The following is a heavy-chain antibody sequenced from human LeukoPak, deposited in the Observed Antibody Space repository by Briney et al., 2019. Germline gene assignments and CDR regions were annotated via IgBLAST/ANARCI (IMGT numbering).Heavy chain of an antibody. CDR1: GGSINNYY. Sequence: SETLSLTCTVSGGSINNYYWSWIRQPPGKGLDGIGYIYYRGSTNSNPSLKSRVTFSVDTSKNQFSLKLNSVTAADTAVYYCARGGDYGDLRYFDYWGQGTLVTVSS. CDR2: IYYRGST. D-gene: IGHD4-17*01. V-gene: IGHV4-59*13. CDR3: ARGGDYGDLRYFDY. J-gene: IGHJ4*02.